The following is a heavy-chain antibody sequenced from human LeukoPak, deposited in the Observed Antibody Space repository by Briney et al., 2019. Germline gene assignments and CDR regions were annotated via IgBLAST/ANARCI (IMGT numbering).Heavy chain of an antibody. CDR3: ARGIYYGDYFFDY. V-gene: IGHV1-69*13. CDR2: IIPIFGTA. CDR1: GCTFSSYA. D-gene: IGHD4-17*01. Sequence: ASVKVSCKAPGCTFSSYAISWVRQAPGQGLEWMGGIIPIFGTANYAQKFQGRVTITADESTSTAYMERSSLRSEDTAVYYCARGIYYGDYFFDYWGQGTLVTVSS. J-gene: IGHJ4*02.